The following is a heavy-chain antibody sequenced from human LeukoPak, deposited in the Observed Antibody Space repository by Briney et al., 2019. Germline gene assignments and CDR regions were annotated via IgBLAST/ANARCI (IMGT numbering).Heavy chain of an antibody. D-gene: IGHD3-22*01. CDR3: ATSRYYDSSGGFDY. Sequence: GASVKVSCKASGYTFTGYYMHWVRQAPGQGLEWMGWINPNSGGTNYAQKFQGRVTMTRDTSISTAYMELSRLRSDDTAVYYCATSRYYDSSGGFDYWGQGTLVTVSS. V-gene: IGHV1-2*02. J-gene: IGHJ4*02. CDR2: INPNSGGT. CDR1: GYTFTGYY.